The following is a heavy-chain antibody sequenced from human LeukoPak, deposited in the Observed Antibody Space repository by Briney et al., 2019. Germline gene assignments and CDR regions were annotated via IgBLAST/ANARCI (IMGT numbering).Heavy chain of an antibody. CDR3: AKDLGWFGELNDAFDI. CDR2: ISGSGGST. CDR1: GFTFSSYG. V-gene: IGHV3-23*01. Sequence: PGGTLRLSCAASGFTFSSYGMSWVRQAPGKGLEWVSAISGSGGSTYYADSVKGRFTISRDDSKNTLYLQMNSLRAEDTAVYYCAKDLGWFGELNDAFDIWGQGTMVTVSS. J-gene: IGHJ3*02. D-gene: IGHD3-10*01.